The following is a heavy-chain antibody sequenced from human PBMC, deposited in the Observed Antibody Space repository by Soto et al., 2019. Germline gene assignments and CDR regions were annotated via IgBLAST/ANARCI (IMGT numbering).Heavy chain of an antibody. J-gene: IGHJ5*02. V-gene: IGHV4-59*08. CDR1: GGSISSYY. D-gene: IGHD2-2*01. Sequence: SETLSLTCTVSGGSISSYYWSWIRQPPGKGLEWIGYIYYSGSTNYNPSLKSRVTISVDTSKNQFSLKLSSVTAADTAVYYCARGVPAATYNWFHPWGQGTLVTVSS. CDR2: IYYSGST. CDR3: ARGVPAATYNWFHP.